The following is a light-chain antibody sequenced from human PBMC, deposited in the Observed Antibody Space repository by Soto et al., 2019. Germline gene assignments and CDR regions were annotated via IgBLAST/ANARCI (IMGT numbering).Light chain of an antibody. CDR3: QEYNSYTGT. J-gene: IGKJ1*01. CDR1: RSVDLC. Sequence: DNQMTQSPATLSASVGDRVTIPCRASRSVDLCLAWYQQKPGKAPKLLIYDASSLQSGVPSRFSGSGSGTEFTLTISSLQPDDFGTYYCQEYNSYTGTFGPGTKVDIK. CDR2: DAS. V-gene: IGKV1-5*01.